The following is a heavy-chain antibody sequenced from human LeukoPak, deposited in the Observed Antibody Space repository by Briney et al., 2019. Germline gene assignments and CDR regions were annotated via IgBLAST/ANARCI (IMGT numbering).Heavy chain of an antibody. D-gene: IGHD6-13*01. CDR1: GFTFSSYG. V-gene: IGHV3-30*18. CDR2: ISYDGSNK. CDR3: AKDPYSSSWRTLLFDY. Sequence: GGSLRLSCAASGFTFSSYGMHWVRQAPGKGLEWVAVISYDGSNKYYADSVKGRFTISRDNSKNTLYLQMNSLRAEDTAVYYCAKDPYSSSWRTLLFDYWGQGTLVTVSS. J-gene: IGHJ4*02.